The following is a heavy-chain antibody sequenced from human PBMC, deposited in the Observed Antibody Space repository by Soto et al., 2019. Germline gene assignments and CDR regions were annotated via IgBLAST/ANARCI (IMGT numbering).Heavy chain of an antibody. CDR2: IGGSGEGT. Sequence: EVQLLESGGGKVQPGGSLRLYCAASGFSFSSYAMAWVRQAPGKGLEWVSLIGGSGEGTHYTDSVRGRFSISRDNSQNTLFLQMNSLRADDTAIYYCAKDSAGWF. CDR3: AKDSAGWF. D-gene: IGHD2-15*01. J-gene: IGHJ5*01. V-gene: IGHV3-23*01. CDR1: GFSFSSYA.